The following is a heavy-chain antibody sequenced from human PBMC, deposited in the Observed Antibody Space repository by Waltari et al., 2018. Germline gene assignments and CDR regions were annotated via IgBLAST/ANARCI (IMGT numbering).Heavy chain of an antibody. CDR3: VKGQGRAAAANWFDS. CDR2: ISFDGNYD. Sequence: QVHVVESGGGVVQPGGSLRLPRAASGFSFSSYGMHWVRQAPGKGLEWVAVISFDGNYDDYVDSVKGRFTISRDNSMNTLFLQMDSLRAEDSAVYYCVKGQGRAAAANWFDSWGQGTLVTVFS. D-gene: IGHD6-13*01. V-gene: IGHV3-30*18. J-gene: IGHJ5*01. CDR1: GFSFSSYG.